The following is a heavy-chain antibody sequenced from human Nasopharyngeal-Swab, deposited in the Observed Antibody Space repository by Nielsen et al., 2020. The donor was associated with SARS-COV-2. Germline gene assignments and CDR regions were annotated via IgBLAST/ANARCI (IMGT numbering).Heavy chain of an antibody. Sequence: RQTLSLSCAASGFTFSSYAMSWVRQAPGKGLEWVSAISGSGGSTYYADSVKGRFTISRDNSKNTLYLQMNSLTAEDTAVFYCARGIVWVGVYNFMDVWGKGTMVTVSS. CDR3: ARGIVWVGVYNFMDV. D-gene: IGHD3-10*01. V-gene: IGHV3-23*01. J-gene: IGHJ6*03. CDR2: ISGSGGST. CDR1: GFTFSSYA.